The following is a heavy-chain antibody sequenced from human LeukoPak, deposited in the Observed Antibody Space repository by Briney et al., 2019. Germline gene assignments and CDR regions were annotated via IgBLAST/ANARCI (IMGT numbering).Heavy chain of an antibody. CDR3: ARLAWLDY. V-gene: IGHV3-48*01. CDR1: GFTFSSYS. J-gene: IGHJ4*02. Sequence: GGSLRLSCGASGFTFSSYSMNWVRQAPGKGLEWVSYISSSNSTIYYADSVKGRFTISRDNAKNSLYLQMNSLRAEDTAVYYCARLAWLDYWGQGTLVTVSS. D-gene: IGHD5-12*01. CDR2: ISSSNSTI.